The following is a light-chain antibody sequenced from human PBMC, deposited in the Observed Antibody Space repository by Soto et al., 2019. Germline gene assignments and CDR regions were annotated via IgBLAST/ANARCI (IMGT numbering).Light chain of an antibody. J-gene: IGLJ3*02. Sequence: SYELTQPPSVSVSPGQTASIPCSGDKLGDKYVCWYQQKPGQSPVLLIYEDIKRPSGIPERFSGSNSGNTATLAINGTQATDEADYYCQAYDYSLTASVFGGGTKLTVL. CDR3: QAYDYSLTASV. V-gene: IGLV3-1*01. CDR1: KLGDKY. CDR2: EDI.